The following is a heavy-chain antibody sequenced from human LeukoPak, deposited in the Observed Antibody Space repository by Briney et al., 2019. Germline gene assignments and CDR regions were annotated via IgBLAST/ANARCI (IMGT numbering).Heavy chain of an antibody. CDR2: IYTSGST. J-gene: IGHJ3*02. CDR1: GGSISSGSYY. Sequence: PSETLSLTCTVSGGSISSGSYYWSWIRQPAGKGLEWIGRIYTSGSTNYNPSLKSRVTISVDTSKNQFSLKLSSVTAADTAVYYCAQNSRGLYYDFWSGAFDIWGQGTMVTVSS. CDR3: AQNSRGLYYDFWSGAFDI. D-gene: IGHD3-3*01. V-gene: IGHV4-61*02.